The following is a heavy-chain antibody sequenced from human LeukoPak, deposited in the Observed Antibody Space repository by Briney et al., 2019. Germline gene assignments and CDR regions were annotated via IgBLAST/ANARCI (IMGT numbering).Heavy chain of an antibody. Sequence: GGSLRLSCAASGFTFSSYAMSWVRQAPGKWLEWVSAVTGSGGSTYYADSVKGRLIISRDNSKNTLYLQMNSLRAEDTAVYYCAKGARGYFDYWGQGTLVTVSS. CDR3: AKGARGYFDY. D-gene: IGHD3-10*01. CDR2: VTGSGGST. CDR1: GFTFSSYA. V-gene: IGHV3-23*01. J-gene: IGHJ4*02.